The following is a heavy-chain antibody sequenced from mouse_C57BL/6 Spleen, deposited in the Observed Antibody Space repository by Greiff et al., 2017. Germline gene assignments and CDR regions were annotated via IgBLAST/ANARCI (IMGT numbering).Heavy chain of an antibody. V-gene: IGHV3-6*01. CDR1: GYSITSGYY. J-gene: IGHJ3*01. Sequence: ESGPGLVKPSQSLSLTCSVTGYSITSGYYWNWIRQFPGNKLEWMGYISYDGSNNYNPSLKNRISITRDTSKTQFFLKLNSVTTEDTATYYFAYYGSSSRFAYCGHGTLVTVAA. CDR2: ISYDGSN. D-gene: IGHD1-1*01. CDR3: AYYGSSSRFAY.